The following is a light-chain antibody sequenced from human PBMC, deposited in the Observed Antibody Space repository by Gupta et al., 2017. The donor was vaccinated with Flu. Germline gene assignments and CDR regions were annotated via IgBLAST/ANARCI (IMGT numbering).Light chain of an antibody. CDR3: QQYYSTPVT. J-gene: IGKJ2*01. V-gene: IGKV4-1*01. CDR2: WAS. CDR1: QSVLYSSNNKNY. Sequence: DIVMTQSPDSLAVSRGERATINCKSSQSVLYSSNNKNYLAWYQQKPGQPPKLLIYWASTRESGVPDRFSGSGSGTDFTLTISSLQAEDVAVYYCQQYYSTPVTFGQGTKVEIK.